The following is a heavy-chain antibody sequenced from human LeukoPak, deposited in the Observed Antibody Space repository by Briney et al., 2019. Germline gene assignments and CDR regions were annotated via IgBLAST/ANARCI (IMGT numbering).Heavy chain of an antibody. J-gene: IGHJ4*02. V-gene: IGHV4-59*08. CDR2: IDNTGST. CDR3: ARHAAVVGYYFDY. Sequence: SETLSLTCTVSGGSISGYYWSWIRQPPGKGLEWVASIDNTGSTNYNPSLKSRVTISLDTSKNQFSLKLSSVTAADTAVYYCARHAAVVGYYFDYWGQGTLVTVSS. CDR1: GGSISGYY. D-gene: IGHD6-19*01.